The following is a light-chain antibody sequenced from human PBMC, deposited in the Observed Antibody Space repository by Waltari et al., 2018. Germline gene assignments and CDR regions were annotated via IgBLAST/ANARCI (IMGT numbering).Light chain of an antibody. CDR3: CSYAGLGIYV. J-gene: IGLJ1*01. CDR1: GRDVGHYNL. Sequence: QSGLTQPASVSGSPGQSITISCTGTGRDVGHYNLVPWYQQYPGKAPKLMVYEVTKRTSGVSDRFSGSKSGDTASLTIYGLQSEDEADYYCCSYAGLGIYVFGTGTKVTVL. V-gene: IGLV2-23*02. CDR2: EVT.